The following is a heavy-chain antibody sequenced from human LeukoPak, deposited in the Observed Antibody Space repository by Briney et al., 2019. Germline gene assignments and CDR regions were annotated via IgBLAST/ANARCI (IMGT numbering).Heavy chain of an antibody. CDR2: ISYDGSNK. J-gene: IGHJ6*03. Sequence: QAGGSLRLSCAASGFTFSSYAMHWVRQAPGKGLEWVAVISYDGSNKYYADSVKGRFTISRDNSKNTLYLQMNSLRSEDTAVYYCARSGKADYYYMDVWGKGTTVTVSS. D-gene: IGHD4-23*01. V-gene: IGHV3-30-3*01. CDR3: ARSGKADYYYMDV. CDR1: GFTFSSYA.